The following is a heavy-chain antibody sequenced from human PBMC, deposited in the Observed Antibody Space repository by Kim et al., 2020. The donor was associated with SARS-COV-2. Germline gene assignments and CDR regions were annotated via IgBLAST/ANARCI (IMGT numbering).Heavy chain of an antibody. V-gene: IGHV3-23*01. CDR3: VRENSGTYATHFDF. D-gene: IGHD2-8*01. J-gene: IGHJ4*02. Sequence: CGAAVKGRFTISRDNSGNPACVEMNALRAEDTAVYYCVRENSGTYATHFDFWGQGTLVTVSS.